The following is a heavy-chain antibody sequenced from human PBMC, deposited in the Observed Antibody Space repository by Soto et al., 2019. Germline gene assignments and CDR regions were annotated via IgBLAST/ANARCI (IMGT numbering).Heavy chain of an antibody. V-gene: IGHV3-23*01. CDR2: ISGSGGTS. J-gene: IGHJ4*02. D-gene: IGHD6-13*01. Sequence: EVELSESGGGLVQPGGSLRLSCAASGFNFRSYAMSWVRRAPGKGLEWVSAISGSGGTSYFADSVRGRFTIARDNSKNTLYLQLSSLRVEDTAEYFCAKGRGSSWTIDYWGQETLVTVSS. CDR1: GFNFRSYA. CDR3: AKGRGSSWTIDY.